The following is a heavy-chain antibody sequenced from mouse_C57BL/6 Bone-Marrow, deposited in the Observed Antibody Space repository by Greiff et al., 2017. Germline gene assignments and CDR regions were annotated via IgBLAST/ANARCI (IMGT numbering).Heavy chain of an antibody. CDR3: ASGSAQASYYFDY. D-gene: IGHD3-2*02. CDR1: GYSFTDYN. Sequence: VQLQQSGPELVKPGASVKISCKASGYSFTDYNMNWVKQSNGKSLEWIGVIKPNYGTTSYNQKFKGKATLTVDQSSSTAYMQLSSLTSEDSAVYYCASGSAQASYYFDYWGQGTTLTVSS. V-gene: IGHV1-39*01. J-gene: IGHJ2*01. CDR2: IKPNYGTT.